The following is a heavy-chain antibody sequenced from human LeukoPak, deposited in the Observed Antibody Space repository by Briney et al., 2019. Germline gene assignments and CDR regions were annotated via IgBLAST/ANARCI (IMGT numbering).Heavy chain of an antibody. CDR3: TKALDCSRATCDS. CDR2: IRSKNEGGTS. CDR1: GFIFTNAW. V-gene: IGHV3-15*01. D-gene: IGHD2-15*01. J-gene: IGHJ5*01. Sequence: GGSLRLSCAASGFIFTNAWMSWVRRAPGKGLEWVGRIRSKNEGGTSDYAAPVKGRFTISRDDSKNTLYLEMRDLSTEDTAVYYCTKALDCSRATCDSWGQGTLVTVSS.